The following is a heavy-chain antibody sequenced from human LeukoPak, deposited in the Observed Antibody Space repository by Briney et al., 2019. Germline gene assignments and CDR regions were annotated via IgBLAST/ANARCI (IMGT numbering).Heavy chain of an antibody. CDR3: AKDHAKYYDFWSGYYTAFDY. CDR2: ISGSGGST. D-gene: IGHD3-3*01. CDR1: GFTFSSYA. V-gene: IGHV3-23*01. J-gene: IGHJ4*02. Sequence: GSLRLSCAASGFTFSSYAMSWVRQAPGKGLGWVSAISGSGGSTYYADSVKGRFTISRDNSKNTLHLQMISLRPEDTAVYYCAKDHAKYYDFWSGYYTAFDYWGQGPLVTVSS.